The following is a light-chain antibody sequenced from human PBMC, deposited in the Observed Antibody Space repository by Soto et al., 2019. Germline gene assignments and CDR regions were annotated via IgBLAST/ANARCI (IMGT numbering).Light chain of an antibody. J-gene: IGLJ1*01. CDR3: ATWDASLNGPV. CDR2: SNN. Sequence: QSVLTQPPSASGTPGQGVTISCSGSSSNIGSNTVSWYQQLPGTAPKLLIYSNNQRPSGVPDRFSGSKSGTSASLAISGLQSEDEADYDCATWDASLNGPVFGTGTKLTVL. V-gene: IGLV1-44*01. CDR1: SSNIGSNT.